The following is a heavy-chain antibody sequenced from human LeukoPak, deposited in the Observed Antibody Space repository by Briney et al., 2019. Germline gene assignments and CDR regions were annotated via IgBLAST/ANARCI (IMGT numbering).Heavy chain of an antibody. CDR1: GASINSGDYY. CDR2: IYYSGYT. J-gene: IGHJ4*02. V-gene: IGHV4-30-4*01. CDR3: ARDAGY. D-gene: IGHD6-13*01. Sequence: SETLSLTCTVSGASINSGDYYWSWIREPPGKGLEWLGCIYYSGYTYYSPSLRSRLTMSVDTSKNQFSLKLSSVTAADTAVYYCARDAGYWGQGTLVTVSS.